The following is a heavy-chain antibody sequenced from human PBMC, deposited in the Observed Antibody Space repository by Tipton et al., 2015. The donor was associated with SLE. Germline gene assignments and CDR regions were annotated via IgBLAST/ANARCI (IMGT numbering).Heavy chain of an antibody. CDR3: ARGGGSYLAY. CDR1: GDSISGDY. J-gene: IGHJ4*02. D-gene: IGHD1-26*01. CDR2: IYTSGST. V-gene: IGHV4-4*07. Sequence: TLSLTCTVSGDSISGDYWSWIRQPAGKGLEWIGRIYTSGSTNYNPSLKSRVSMSVDTSKNQFSLRLTSVTTADTAVYYCARGGGSYLAYWGQGTLVTVSS.